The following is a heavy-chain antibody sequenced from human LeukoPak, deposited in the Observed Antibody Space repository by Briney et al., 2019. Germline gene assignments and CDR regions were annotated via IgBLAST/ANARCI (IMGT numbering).Heavy chain of an antibody. J-gene: IGHJ5*02. D-gene: IGHD3-10*01. CDR1: GFTFSSYG. CDR2: ISGSGGST. Sequence: GGSLGLSCAASGFTFSSYGMSWVRQAPGKGLEWVSAISGSGGSTYYADSVKGRLTISRDNSKNTLYLQMNSLRAEDTAVYYCAKDIIRRGSGSERWFDPWGQGTLVTVSS. CDR3: AKDIIRRGSGSERWFDP. V-gene: IGHV3-23*01.